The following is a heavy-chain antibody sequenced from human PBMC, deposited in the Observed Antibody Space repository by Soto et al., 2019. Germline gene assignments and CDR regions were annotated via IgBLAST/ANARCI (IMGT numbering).Heavy chain of an antibody. Sequence: QVHLVQSGAEVKKPGASVKISCEASGYPFSDYAIHWVRQAPGQRLAWMGRINAGNGNTEYSQPFQGRLTITRDSSARTAFMELGSLTSDDSAVYFCARDRDRGDYYYYYMDVWGRGTTVIVSS. V-gene: IGHV1-3*01. D-gene: IGHD3-10*01. CDR2: INAGNGNT. J-gene: IGHJ6*03. CDR3: ARDRDRGDYYYYYMDV. CDR1: GYPFSDYA.